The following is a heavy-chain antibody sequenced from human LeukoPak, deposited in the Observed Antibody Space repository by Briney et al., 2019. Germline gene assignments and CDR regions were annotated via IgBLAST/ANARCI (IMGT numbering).Heavy chain of an antibody. J-gene: IGHJ5*02. Sequence: GGSLRLSCAASGFTFSTSTMNWVRQAPGKGLEWVSSISSSNDYIYYADSVQGRFTISRDNAKNSLYLQMNSLRAEDTAVYYCVRIPNSAGFPNWFDPWGQGTLVTVSS. D-gene: IGHD6-19*01. CDR2: ISSSNDYI. V-gene: IGHV3-21*01. CDR3: VRIPNSAGFPNWFDP. CDR1: GFTFSTST.